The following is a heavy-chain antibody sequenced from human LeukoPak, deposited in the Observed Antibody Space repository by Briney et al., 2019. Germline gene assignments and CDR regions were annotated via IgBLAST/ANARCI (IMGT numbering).Heavy chain of an antibody. D-gene: IGHD2-8*01. J-gene: IGHJ5*02. V-gene: IGHV4-61*10. CDR2: IYFSGST. CDR1: GGSSSSGSHF. CDR3: ARQYGIGPIGVWFDP. Sequence: PSETLSLTCTVSGGSSSSGSHFWSWIRQPAGKGLEWIGRIYFSGSTSYNPSLKSRVTMSIDTPKNQVSLKLSSVTAADTAVYYCARQYGIGPIGVWFDPWGQGTLVTVSS.